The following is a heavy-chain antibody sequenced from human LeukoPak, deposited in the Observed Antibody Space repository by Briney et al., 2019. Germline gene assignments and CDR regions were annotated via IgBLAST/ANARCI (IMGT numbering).Heavy chain of an antibody. Sequence: GGSLRLSCAASGFIFSSYAMSWVRQAPGKGLEWVSAISRSGENTYYADSVKGRFTISRDNSNNTLYLQMNSLRAEDTAVYYCARDGITMVRGAFDYWGQGTLVTVSS. D-gene: IGHD3-10*01. J-gene: IGHJ4*02. CDR2: ISRSGENT. CDR3: ARDGITMVRGAFDY. CDR1: GFIFSSYA. V-gene: IGHV3-23*01.